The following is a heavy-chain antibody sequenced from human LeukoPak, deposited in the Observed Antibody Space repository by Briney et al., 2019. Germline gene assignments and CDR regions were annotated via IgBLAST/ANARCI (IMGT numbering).Heavy chain of an antibody. V-gene: IGHV3-33*06. CDR1: GFTFSSYG. D-gene: IGHD4-17*01. CDR3: AKVYGDYHINDAFDI. J-gene: IGHJ3*02. CDR2: IWYDGSNK. Sequence: GGSLRLSCAASGFTFSSYGMHWVRQAPGKGLEWVAVIWYDGSNKYYADSVKGRFTISRDNSKNTLYLQMNSLRAEDTAVYYCAKVYGDYHINDAFDIWGQGTMVTVSS.